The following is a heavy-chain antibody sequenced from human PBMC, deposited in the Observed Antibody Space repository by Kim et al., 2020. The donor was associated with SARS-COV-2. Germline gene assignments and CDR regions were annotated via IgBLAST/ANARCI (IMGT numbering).Heavy chain of an antibody. V-gene: IGHV3-23*01. CDR2: ISYAVGGT. CDR1: GFTFSSHA. D-gene: IGHD3-10*01. Sequence: GGSLRLSCVASGFTFSSHAMTWVRQAPGKGLEWVSTISYAVGGTFYADSVKGRFTISRDNSKNTVFLQMNSLRAGDTAVYYCAKDGYGSGSYYTLNFDSWGQGTLVTVSS. CDR3: AKDGYGSGSYYTLNFDS. J-gene: IGHJ4*02.